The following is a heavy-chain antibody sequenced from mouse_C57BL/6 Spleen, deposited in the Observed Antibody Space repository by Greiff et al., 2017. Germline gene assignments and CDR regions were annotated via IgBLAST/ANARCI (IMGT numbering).Heavy chain of an antibody. CDR2: ISSGSSTN. V-gene: IGHV5-17*01. Sequence: EVQRVESGGGLVKPGGSLKLSCAASGFTFSDYGMHWVRQAPEKGLEWVAYISSGSSTNYYADTVKGRITISRDNAKNTLFLQMTSLRSEDTAMYYCARAIDYYAMDYWGQGTSVTVSS. CDR1: GFTFSDYG. J-gene: IGHJ4*01. CDR3: ARAIDYYAMDY.